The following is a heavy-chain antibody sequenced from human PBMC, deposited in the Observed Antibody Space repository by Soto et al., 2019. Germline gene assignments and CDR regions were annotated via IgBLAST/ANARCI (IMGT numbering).Heavy chain of an antibody. J-gene: IGHJ2*01. CDR3: ARIIADWYFDL. V-gene: IGHV5-51*01. CDR2: IYPSDSDV. D-gene: IGHD3-16*02. Sequence: EVQLVQSGAEVKKPGESLKISCKGSGYSFALYWIGWVRQMPGKDLEWMGIIYPSDSDVRYSPSFQGQVTMSADKSISAVHLQWNSLTASDPAMYYCARIIADWYFDLWGRGTLVTVSS. CDR1: GYSFALYW.